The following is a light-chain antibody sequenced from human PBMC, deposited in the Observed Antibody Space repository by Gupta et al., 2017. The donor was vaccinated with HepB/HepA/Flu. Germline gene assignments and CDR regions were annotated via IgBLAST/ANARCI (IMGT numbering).Light chain of an antibody. CDR3: QQFHSYPWT. CDR2: RAS. Sequence: DILMTQFPSTLSASIGDSVTITCRASDNVNRWLAWYQQKPGRAPKLLINRASNLENGVSSRFRGSGSGTEFTLTISSLQADDFATYYCQQFHSYPWTFGQGTKVEVK. CDR1: DNVNRW. J-gene: IGKJ1*01. V-gene: IGKV1-5*01.